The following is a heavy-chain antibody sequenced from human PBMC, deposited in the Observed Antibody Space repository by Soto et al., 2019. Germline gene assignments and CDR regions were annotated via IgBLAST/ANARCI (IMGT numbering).Heavy chain of an antibody. Sequence: SETLSLTCAVYGGSFSGYYWSWIRQPPGKGLEWIGEINHSGSTNYNPSLKSRVTISVDTSKNQFSLKLSSVTAADTAVYYCARGQGIVVVVAAVSFDYWGQGTLVTVSS. CDR2: INHSGST. D-gene: IGHD2-15*01. CDR1: GGSFSGYY. J-gene: IGHJ4*02. V-gene: IGHV4-34*01. CDR3: ARGQGIVVVVAAVSFDY.